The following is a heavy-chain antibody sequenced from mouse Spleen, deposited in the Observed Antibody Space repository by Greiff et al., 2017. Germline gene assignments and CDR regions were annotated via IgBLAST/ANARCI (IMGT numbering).Heavy chain of an antibody. CDR2: ISSGGSYT. Sequence: DVKLVESGGGLVKPGGSLKLSCAASGFTFSSYAMSWVRQTPEKRLEWVATISSGGSYTYYPDSVKGRFTISRDNAKNTLYLQMSSLRSEDTAMYYCAREGGNYYYAMDYWGQGTSVTVSS. D-gene: IGHD2-1*01. CDR1: GFTFSSYA. J-gene: IGHJ4*01. CDR3: AREGGNYYYAMDY. V-gene: IGHV5-9-1*01.